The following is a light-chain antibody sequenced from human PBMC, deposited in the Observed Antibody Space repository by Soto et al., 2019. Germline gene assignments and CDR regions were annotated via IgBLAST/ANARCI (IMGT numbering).Light chain of an antibody. CDR2: EVS. CDR1: NSDIGTYNY. Sequence: QSALTQPASVSGSPGQSITISCTGSNSDIGTYNYVSWYQQLPGKAPKLVISEVSNRPSGISGRFSGSKSGNAASLTISGLQEEDEATYYCSSYTSTSTLYVFGPGTKVTVL. J-gene: IGLJ1*01. CDR3: SSYTSTSTLYV. V-gene: IGLV2-14*01.